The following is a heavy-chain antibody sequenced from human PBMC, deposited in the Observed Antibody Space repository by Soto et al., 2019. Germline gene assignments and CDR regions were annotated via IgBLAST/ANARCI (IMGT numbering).Heavy chain of an antibody. V-gene: IGHV1-18*01. CDR1: GYTFTNYG. D-gene: IGHD3-10*01. CDR3: ARGVGSGTSYNQYNWFDP. CDR2: INTYNGNT. J-gene: IGHJ5*02. Sequence: QVPLVQSGAEVKKPGASVKVSCKASGYTFTNYGISWVRQAPGQGLEWMGWINTYNGNTNHAQKPQGRVTMTTDTSTSTAYMELRSLRSDDTAVYYCARGVGSGTSYNQYNWFDPWGQGTLVTVSS.